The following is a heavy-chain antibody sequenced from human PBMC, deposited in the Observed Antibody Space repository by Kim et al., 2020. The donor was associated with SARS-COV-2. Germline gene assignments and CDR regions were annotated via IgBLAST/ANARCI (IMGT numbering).Heavy chain of an antibody. CDR3: TTDRPFRELGSGTDLDY. J-gene: IGHJ4*02. V-gene: IGHV3-15*01. D-gene: IGHD3-10*01. CDR2: IKSKTDGGTT. Sequence: GGSLRLSCAASGFTFSNAWMSWVRQAPGKGLEWVGRIKSKTDGGTTDYAAPVKGRFTISRDDSKNTLYLQMNSLKTEDTAVYYCTTDRPFRELGSGTDLDYWGQGTLVTVSS. CDR1: GFTFSNAW.